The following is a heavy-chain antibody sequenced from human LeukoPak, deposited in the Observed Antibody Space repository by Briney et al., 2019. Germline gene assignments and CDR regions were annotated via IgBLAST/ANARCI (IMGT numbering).Heavy chain of an antibody. D-gene: IGHD5-24*01. J-gene: IGHJ4*02. CDR2: INPHSGGT. CDR1: GYSFTDYL. CDR3: ARDRNGDGFAYFDY. V-gene: IGHV1-2*02. Sequence: VASVKVSCKASGYSFTDYLMHWVRQAPGQGLEWMGWINPHSGGTSSAQKFQGRVTMTRDTSISTTYMELSTFRSDDTAVYYCARDRNGDGFAYFDYWGQGTLVTVSS.